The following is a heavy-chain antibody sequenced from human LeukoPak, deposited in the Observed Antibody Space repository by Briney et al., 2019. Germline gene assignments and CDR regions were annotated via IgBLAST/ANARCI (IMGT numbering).Heavy chain of an antibody. CDR3: ARDPTAEYYFDY. CDR2: IYHSGST. V-gene: IGHV4-38-2*02. J-gene: IGHJ4*02. CDR1: GYSLSSGYY. Sequence: PSETLSLTCAVSGYSLSSGYYWGWIRQPPGKGLEWIGSIYHSGSTYYNPSLKSRVTISVDTSKNQFSLKLSSVTAADTAVYYCARDPTAEYYFDYWGQETLVTVSS. D-gene: IGHD4-17*01.